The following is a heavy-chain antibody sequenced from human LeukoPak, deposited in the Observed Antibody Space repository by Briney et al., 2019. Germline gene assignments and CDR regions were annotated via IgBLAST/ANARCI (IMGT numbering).Heavy chain of an antibody. V-gene: IGHV1-69*05. CDR1: GGTFSSYA. D-gene: IGHD2-2*02. Sequence: SVKVSCKASGGTFSSYAISWVRQAPGQGLEWMGGIIPIFGTANYAQKFQGRVTITTDESTSTAYMELSSLRSEDTAVYYCATDPAIGEYCSSTSCYTVGWFDPWGQGTLVTVSS. CDR3: ATDPAIGEYCSSTSCYTVGWFDP. J-gene: IGHJ5*02. CDR2: IIPIFGTA.